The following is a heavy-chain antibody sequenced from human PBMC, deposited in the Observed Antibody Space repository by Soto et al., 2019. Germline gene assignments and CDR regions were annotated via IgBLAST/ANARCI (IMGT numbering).Heavy chain of an antibody. D-gene: IGHD3-16*01. CDR2: ISSGGTTT. V-gene: IGHV3-74*01. CDR3: AKDLRDWGFFDY. J-gene: IGHJ4*02. CDR1: GFTFGSHW. Sequence: EVQLVESGGGLVQPGGSPRLSCAASGFTFGSHWMHWVRQAPGKGLVYVSRISSGGTTTNYAESVKGRFTISRDNSKDTLYLQMNNLRAEDTAMYYCAKDLRDWGFFDYWGLGTLVTVSS.